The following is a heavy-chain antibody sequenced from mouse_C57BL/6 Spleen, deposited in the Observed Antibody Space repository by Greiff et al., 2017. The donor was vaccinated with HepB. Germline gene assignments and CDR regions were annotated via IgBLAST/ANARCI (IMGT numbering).Heavy chain of an antibody. Sequence: QVQLQQSGPELVKPGASVKISCKASGYAFSSSWMNWVKQRPGKGLEWIGRIYPGDGATNYNGKFKGKATLTADKSSSTAYMQLSSLTSEDSAVYFCARDYYGSSYSYAMDYWGQGTSVTVSS. J-gene: IGHJ4*01. CDR3: ARDYYGSSYSYAMDY. V-gene: IGHV1-82*01. D-gene: IGHD1-1*01. CDR1: GYAFSSSW. CDR2: IYPGDGAT.